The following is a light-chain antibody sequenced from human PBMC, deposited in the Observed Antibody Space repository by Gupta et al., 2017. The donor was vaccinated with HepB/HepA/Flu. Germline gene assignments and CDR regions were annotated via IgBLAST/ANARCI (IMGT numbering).Light chain of an antibody. CDR3: QSYYSSLCGWV. V-gene: IGLV1-40*01. J-gene: IGLJ3*02. Sequence: QSVLTQAPSVSGASGQRVTISCTGRSSNIGAGYNVHWSQQPPGTAPKLLINGNSSQPSGVPDQFSCSNSGTSASLAITGLQAEDEADDYCQSYYSSLCGWVFGGGTKLTVL. CDR1: SSNIGAGYN. CDR2: GNS.